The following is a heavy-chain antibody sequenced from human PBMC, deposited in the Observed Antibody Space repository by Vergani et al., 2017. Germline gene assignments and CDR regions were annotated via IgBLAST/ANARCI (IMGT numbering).Heavy chain of an antibody. D-gene: IGHD2-15*01. CDR3: TTDNQQSSLGHCSVTNCYGGVVDI. J-gene: IGHJ3*02. CDR2: IRPKTDGETT. V-gene: IGHV3-15*01. Sequence: EVQPVESGGGLVKPGGSLRLSCTTSGFTFSSAWMSWVRQAPGKGLEWVARIRPKTDGETTNYAAPVKGKFTISRDDSKNTLYLQMNRLKTEDTAVYYCTTDNQQSSLGHCSVTNCYGGVVDIWGQGTVVTVSS. CDR1: GFTFSSAW.